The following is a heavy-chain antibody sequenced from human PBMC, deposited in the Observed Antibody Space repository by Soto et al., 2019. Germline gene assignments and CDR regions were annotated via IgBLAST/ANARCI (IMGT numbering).Heavy chain of an antibody. CDR1: GFTFSSYG. CDR3: AKDQSSSSGKGGNWFDP. D-gene: IGHD6-6*01. V-gene: IGHV3-30*18. CDR2: ISYDGSNK. Sequence: GGSLRLSCAASGFTFSSYGMHWVRQAPGKGLEWVAVISYDGSNKYYADSVKGRFTISRDNSKNTLYLQMNSLRAEDTAVYYCAKDQSSSSGKGGNWFDPWGQGTLVTVSS. J-gene: IGHJ5*02.